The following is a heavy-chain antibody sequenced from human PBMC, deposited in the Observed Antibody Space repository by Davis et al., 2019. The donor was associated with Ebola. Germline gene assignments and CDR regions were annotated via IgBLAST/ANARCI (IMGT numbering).Heavy chain of an antibody. J-gene: IGHJ4*02. Sequence: ASVKVSCKASGYTFTGYYMHWVRQAPGQGLEWMGWMNPNSGNTGYAQKFQGRVTMTRNTSISTAYMELNSLRFEDTAVYYCTRGENDGSGNYVGDYWGQGTLVTVSS. CDR2: MNPNSGNT. D-gene: IGHD3-10*01. CDR1: GYTFTGYY. CDR3: TRGENDGSGNYVGDY. V-gene: IGHV1-8*02.